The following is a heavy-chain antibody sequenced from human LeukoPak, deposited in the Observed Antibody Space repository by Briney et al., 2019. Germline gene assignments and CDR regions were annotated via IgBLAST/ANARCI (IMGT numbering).Heavy chain of an antibody. CDR1: GFTFSSYA. CDR3: ARPRRQYSSSSVFFLDAFDI. D-gene: IGHD6-6*01. J-gene: IGHJ3*02. Sequence: GGSLRLSCAASGFTFSSYAMHWVRQAPGKGLEYVSAISSNGGSTYYANSVKGRFTISRDNSKNTLYLQMGSLRAEDMAVYYCARPRRQYSSSSVFFLDAFDIWGQGTMVTVSS. CDR2: ISSNGGST. V-gene: IGHV3-64*01.